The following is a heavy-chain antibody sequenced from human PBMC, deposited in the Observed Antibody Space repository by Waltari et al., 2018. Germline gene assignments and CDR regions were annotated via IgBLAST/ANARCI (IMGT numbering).Heavy chain of an antibody. CDR2: INHSENT. V-gene: IGHV4-34*02. D-gene: IGHD3-10*01. CDR1: GGSFSGYF. Sequence: QVQLQQWGAGLLKPSETLSLTCAVDGGSFSGYFWSWIRQPPGKGLEWIGEINHSENTNYNPSLKSRVTMSVDTSKNQFSLNLSSVTAADTAVYYCARGRMISMIRGTWGFDYWGQGTLVTVSS. CDR3: ARGRMISMIRGTWGFDY. J-gene: IGHJ4*02.